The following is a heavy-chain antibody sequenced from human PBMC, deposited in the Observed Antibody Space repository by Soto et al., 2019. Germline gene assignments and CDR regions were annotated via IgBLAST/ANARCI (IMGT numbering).Heavy chain of an antibody. D-gene: IGHD3-3*01. Sequence: GGSLRLSCAASGFTFSSYAMHWVRQAPGKGLEYVSAISSNGGSKYYANVVKGRFTISRDNSKNTLYLQMGSLRAEDMAVYNCARGSDFWSRSVYYYYYMDVWGKGTTVTVSS. V-gene: IGHV3-64*01. CDR3: ARGSDFWSRSVYYYYYMDV. CDR1: GFTFSSYA. CDR2: ISSNGGSK. J-gene: IGHJ6*03.